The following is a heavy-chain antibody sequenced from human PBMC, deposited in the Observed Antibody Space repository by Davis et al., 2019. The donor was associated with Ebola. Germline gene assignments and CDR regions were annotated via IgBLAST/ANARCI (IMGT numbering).Heavy chain of an antibody. Sequence: MPSETLSLTCAVSGGSISSGGYSWSWIRQPPGKGLEWIGYIYHSGSTYYNPSLKSRVTISVDRSKNQFSLKLSSVTAADTAVYYCARDLAEYYYGMDVWGQGTTVTVSS. CDR1: GGSISSGGYS. CDR3: ARDLAEYYYGMDV. J-gene: IGHJ6*02. CDR2: IYHSGST. V-gene: IGHV4-30-2*01.